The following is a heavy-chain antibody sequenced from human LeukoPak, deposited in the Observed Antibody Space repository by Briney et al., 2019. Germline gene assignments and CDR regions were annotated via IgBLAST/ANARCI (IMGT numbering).Heavy chain of an antibody. CDR3: ARDGREYDILTGYSYYYYGMDV. Sequence: APVKVSCKASGGTFSSYAISWVRQAPGQGLEWMGGIIPIFGTANYAQKFQGRVTITADESTSSAYMELSSLRSEDTAVYYCARDGREYDILTGYSYYYYGMDVWGRGTTVTVSS. V-gene: IGHV1-69*13. CDR2: IIPIFGTA. CDR1: GGTFSSYA. D-gene: IGHD3-9*01. J-gene: IGHJ6*04.